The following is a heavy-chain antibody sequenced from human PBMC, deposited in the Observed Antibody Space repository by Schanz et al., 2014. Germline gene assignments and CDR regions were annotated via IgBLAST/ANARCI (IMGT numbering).Heavy chain of an antibody. Sequence: QVHLVQSGAEVKKPGSSVKVSCKASGGTFSSDTFSWVRQAPGQGLEWMGRIIPILGIANYAQNFQGRVTMTTDTSTSTSYMELTSLRFDDTAVYYCARDRRRYCSTASCLHDNWFDPWGQGTLVTVSS. CDR1: GGTFSSDT. J-gene: IGHJ5*02. CDR2: IIPILGIA. CDR3: ARDRRRYCSTASCLHDNWFDP. V-gene: IGHV1-69*08. D-gene: IGHD2-2*01.